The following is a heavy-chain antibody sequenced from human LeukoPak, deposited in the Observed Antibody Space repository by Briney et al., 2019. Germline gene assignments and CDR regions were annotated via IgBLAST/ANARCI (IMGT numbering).Heavy chain of an antibody. J-gene: IGHJ4*02. V-gene: IGHV1-46*01. CDR3: ARAMRGSRRSREYYFDY. CDR1: GYTFTSYY. D-gene: IGHD3-10*01. CDR2: INPSGGST. Sequence: ASVKVSCKASGYTFTSYYMHWVRQAPGQGLEWMGIINPSGGSTSYAQKFQGRVTMTRDTSTSTVYMELSSLRSEDTAVYYCARAMRGSRRSREYYFDYWGQGTLVTVSS.